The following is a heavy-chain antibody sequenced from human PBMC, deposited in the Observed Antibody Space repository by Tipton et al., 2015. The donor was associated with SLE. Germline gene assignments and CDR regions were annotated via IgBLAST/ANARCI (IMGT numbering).Heavy chain of an antibody. J-gene: IGHJ4*02. Sequence: SLRLSCASSGFSFSGYAFHWVRQAPGKGLEWVAVISYDGSNKYYADSVKGRFTISRDNSKNTLYLQMNSLRAEDTAVYYCASSLLTGIDYWGQGTLVTVSS. V-gene: IGHV3-30*04. CDR2: ISYDGSNK. CDR3: ASSLLTGIDY. CDR1: GFSFSGYA. D-gene: IGHD6-13*01.